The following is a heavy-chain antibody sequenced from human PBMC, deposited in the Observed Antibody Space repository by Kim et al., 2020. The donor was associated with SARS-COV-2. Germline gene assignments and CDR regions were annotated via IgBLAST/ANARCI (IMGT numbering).Heavy chain of an antibody. V-gene: IGHV1-2*06. J-gene: IGHJ6*02. CDR1: GYTFTGYY. CDR2: INPNSGGT. Sequence: ASVKVSCKASGYTFTGYYMHWVRQAPGQGLEWMGRINPNSGGTNYAQKFQGRVTMTRDTSISTAYMELSRLRSDDTAVYYCARERVVVPAAMSFRERYYYYGMDVWGQGTTGTVSS. CDR3: ARERVVVPAAMSFRERYYYYGMDV. D-gene: IGHD2-2*01.